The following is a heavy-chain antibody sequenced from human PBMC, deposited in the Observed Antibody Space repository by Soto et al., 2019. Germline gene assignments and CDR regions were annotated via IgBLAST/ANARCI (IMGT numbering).Heavy chain of an antibody. CDR2: IIPIFGTA. V-gene: IGHV1-69*13. J-gene: IGHJ6*02. CDR3: ATTKSPLPWNDVNYYYGMDV. CDR1: GGTFSSYA. D-gene: IGHD1-1*01. Sequence: GASVKVSCKASGGTFSSYAISWVRQAPGQGLEWMGGIIPIFGTANYAQKFQGRVTITADESTSTAYMELSSLRSEDTAVYYCATTKSPLPWNDVNYYYGMDVWGQGTTVTVSS.